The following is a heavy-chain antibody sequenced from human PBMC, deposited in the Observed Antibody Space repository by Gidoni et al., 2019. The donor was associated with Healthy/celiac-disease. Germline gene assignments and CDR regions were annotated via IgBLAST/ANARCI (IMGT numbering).Heavy chain of an antibody. J-gene: IGHJ4*02. CDR3: SCYYDSSGYLGLDY. V-gene: IGHV3-49*04. CDR2: IRSKAYGGTT. D-gene: IGHD3-22*01. CDR1: GFTLGDYA. Sequence: EVQLVESGGGLVQPGRSLRLSGTASGFTLGDYAMSWVRQAPGKGLEWVGFIRSKAYGGTTEYAASVKGRFTSSRDDSKSIAYLQMNSLKTEDTAVYYCSCYYDSSGYLGLDYWGQGTLVTVSS.